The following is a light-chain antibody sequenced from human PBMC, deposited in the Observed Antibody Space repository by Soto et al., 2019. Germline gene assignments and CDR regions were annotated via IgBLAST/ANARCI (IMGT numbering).Light chain of an antibody. J-gene: IGLJ2*01. CDR1: SSDVGGYEH. CDR3: SSYAGSDNMI. CDR2: DIS. V-gene: IGLV2-8*01. Sequence: QSALTQPPSASGSPGQSVTLSCTGSSSDVGGYEHVSWYQQHPGRVPKPLIYDISKRLSGVPDRFSDSKSGNTASLTVSGLQAEDEADYYCSSYAGSDNMIFGGGTQLTVL.